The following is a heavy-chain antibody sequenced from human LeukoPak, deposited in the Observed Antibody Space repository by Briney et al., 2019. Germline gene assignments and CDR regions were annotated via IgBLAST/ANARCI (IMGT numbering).Heavy chain of an antibody. CDR2: IYTSGST. CDR1: GGSISSYY. D-gene: IGHD6-13*01. V-gene: IGHV4-4*08. Sequence: SETLSLTCTVSGGSISSYYWSWIRQPPGKGLEWIGRIYTSGSTNYNPSLKSRVTISVDTSKNQFSLKLSSVTAADTAVYYCARVIAATRRRDDAFDIWGQGTMVTVSS. CDR3: ARVIAATRRRDDAFDI. J-gene: IGHJ3*02.